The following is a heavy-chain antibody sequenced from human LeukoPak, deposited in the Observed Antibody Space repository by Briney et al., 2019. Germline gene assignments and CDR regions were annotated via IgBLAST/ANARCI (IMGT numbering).Heavy chain of an antibody. V-gene: IGHV1-18*04. CDR1: GYTFTDYY. D-gene: IGHD2-15*01. J-gene: IGHJ4*02. CDR3: ARELRYCSGGSCYSEPFDY. Sequence: ASVKVSCKASGYTFTDYYIHWVRQAPGQGLEWMGWISAYNGNTNYAQKLQGRVTMTTDTSTSTAYMELRSLRSDDTAVYYCARELRYCSGGSCYSEPFDYWGQGTLVTVSS. CDR2: ISAYNGNT.